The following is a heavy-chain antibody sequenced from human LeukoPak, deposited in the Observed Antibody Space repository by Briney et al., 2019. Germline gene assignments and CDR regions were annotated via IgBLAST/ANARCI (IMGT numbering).Heavy chain of an antibody. D-gene: IGHD2-2*01. CDR3: ARGPDVVAVPAAIQNYYYYMDV. CDR1: GFIFSSYR. CDR2: SNSDGSST. V-gene: IGHV3-74*01. Sequence: GGSLRLSCADSGFIFSSYRIHWVRQAPGKGLVWVSRSNSDGSSTTYADSLKGRFTISRDNAKKTLDLQMNSLRPEDTAVYYCARGPDVVAVPAAIQNYYYYMDVWGKGTTVTVSS. J-gene: IGHJ6*03.